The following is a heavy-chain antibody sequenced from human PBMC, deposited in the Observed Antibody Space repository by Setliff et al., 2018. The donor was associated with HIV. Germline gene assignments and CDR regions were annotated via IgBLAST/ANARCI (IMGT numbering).Heavy chain of an antibody. CDR3: ARDRGGHYTGSYYYMDV. D-gene: IGHD3-10*01. CDR1: GYTLTELS. CDR2: FDPEDDET. Sequence: ASVKVSCKVSGYTLTELSIHWVRQAPGKGLEWMGGFDPEDDETVYAQKFQGRVTMTEDTSTDTAYMELSSLTSEDTAMYYCARDRGGHYTGSYYYMDVWGKGTTVTVSS. V-gene: IGHV1-24*01. J-gene: IGHJ6*03.